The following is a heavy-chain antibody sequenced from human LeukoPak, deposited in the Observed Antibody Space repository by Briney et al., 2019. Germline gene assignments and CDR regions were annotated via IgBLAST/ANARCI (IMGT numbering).Heavy chain of an antibody. CDR2: IYTSGST. Sequence: SETLSLTCTVSGGSISSGSYYWSWIRQPAGKGLEWIGRIYTSGSTNYNPSLKSRVTISVDTSRNQFSLKLSSVTAADTAMYYCARDRPNVDSTGYFSRHDAFDIWGQGTMVTASS. CDR1: GGSISSGSYY. CDR3: ARDRPNVDSTGYFSRHDAFDI. J-gene: IGHJ3*02. V-gene: IGHV4-61*02. D-gene: IGHD3-22*01.